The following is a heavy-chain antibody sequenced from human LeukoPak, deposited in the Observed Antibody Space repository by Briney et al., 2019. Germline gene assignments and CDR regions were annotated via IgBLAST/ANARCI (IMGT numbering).Heavy chain of an antibody. CDR1: GGTFSSYA. Sequence: SVKVSCKASGGTFSSYAISWVRQAPGQGPEWMGGIIPIFGTANYAQKFQGRVTITTDESTSTAYMELSSLRSEDTAVYYCAGRGYSGWSYYYYYMDVWGKGTTVTVSS. J-gene: IGHJ6*03. V-gene: IGHV1-69*05. D-gene: IGHD6-19*01. CDR2: IIPIFGTA. CDR3: AGRGYSGWSYYYYYMDV.